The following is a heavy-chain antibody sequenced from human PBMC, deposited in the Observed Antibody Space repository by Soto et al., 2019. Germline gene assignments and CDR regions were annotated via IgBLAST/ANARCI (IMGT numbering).Heavy chain of an antibody. CDR3: ARDLGGWPDY. D-gene: IGHD2-15*01. CDR1: GYTFTSYA. J-gene: IGHJ4*02. V-gene: IGHV1-3*01. Sequence: QVQLVQSGAEVKKPGASVKVSCKASGYTFTSYAMHWVRQAPGQRLEWMGWINAGHGNTKYSQKFQGRVTITRDTSASTAYMDLSSLRSEDTAVYYCARDLGGWPDYWGQGTLVTVSS. CDR2: INAGHGNT.